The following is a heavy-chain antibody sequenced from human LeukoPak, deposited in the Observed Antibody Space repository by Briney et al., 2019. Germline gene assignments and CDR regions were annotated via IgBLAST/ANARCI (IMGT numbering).Heavy chain of an antibody. CDR2: ISGSGGST. CDR1: GFTFSSYA. Sequence: GASLRLSCAASGFTFSSYAMSWVRQAPGKGLEWVSAISGSGGSTYYADSVKGRFTISRDNSKNTLYLQMNSLRAEDTAVYYCAKVWLFDYDSSGPDYWGQGTLVTVSS. J-gene: IGHJ4*02. V-gene: IGHV3-23*01. CDR3: AKVWLFDYDSSGPDY. D-gene: IGHD3-22*01.